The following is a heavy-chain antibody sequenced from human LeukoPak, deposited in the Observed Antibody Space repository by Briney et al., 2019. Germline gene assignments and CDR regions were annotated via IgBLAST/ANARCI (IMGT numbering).Heavy chain of an antibody. CDR1: GFTFSSYS. CDR2: ISSSSSYR. D-gene: IGHD3-10*01. CDR3: ARDCRFTDYGSGNSDYFDY. V-gene: IGHV3-21*01. J-gene: IGHJ4*02. Sequence: PGGSLRLSCAASGFTFSSYSMNWVRQAPGKGLEWVSSISSSSSYRYYADSVKGRFTISRDNAKNSLYLQMNSLRAEDTAVYYCARDCRFTDYGSGNSDYFDYWGQGTLVTVSS.